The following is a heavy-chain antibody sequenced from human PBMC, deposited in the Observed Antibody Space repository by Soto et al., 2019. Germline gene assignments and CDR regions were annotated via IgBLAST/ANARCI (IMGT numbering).Heavy chain of an antibody. V-gene: IGHV1-2*02. Sequence: GASVKVSCKVSGYTFTGYYLHWARQAPGQGLEWMGWINPDNGAANYAQQFQGRVTMTRDTSISTVYLEFSSLRSDDTAIYYCVKGHCNNWGQGTLVTVSS. D-gene: IGHD2-21*02. CDR2: INPDNGAA. CDR1: GYTFTGYY. CDR3: VKGHCNN. J-gene: IGHJ4*02.